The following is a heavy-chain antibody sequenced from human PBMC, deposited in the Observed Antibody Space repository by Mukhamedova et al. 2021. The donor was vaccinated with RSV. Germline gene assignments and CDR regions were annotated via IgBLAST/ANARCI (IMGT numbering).Heavy chain of an antibody. CDR3: AQAWEY. CDR2: ISYDGSNK. D-gene: IGHD1-26*01. J-gene: IGHJ4*02. Sequence: SYAMHWVRQAPGKGLEWVTVISYDGSNKYYADSVKGRFTISRDNAKNSLYLQMNSLRAEDTAVYYCAQAWEYWGQGTLVTVSS. V-gene: IGHV3-30-3*02. CDR1: SYA.